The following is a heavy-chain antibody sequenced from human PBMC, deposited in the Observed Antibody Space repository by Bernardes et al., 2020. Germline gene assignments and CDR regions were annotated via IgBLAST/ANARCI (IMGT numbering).Heavy chain of an antibody. CDR1: GFTFSGSA. J-gene: IGHJ4*02. Sequence: GGSLRLSCAASGFTFSGSAMHWVRQASGKGLEWVGRIRSKANSYATAYAASVKGRFTISRDDSKNTAYLQMNSLKTEDTAVYYCTTLYSYGYVGLDYWGQGTLVTVSS. V-gene: IGHV3-73*01. D-gene: IGHD5-18*01. CDR2: IRSKANSYAT. CDR3: TTLYSYGYVGLDY.